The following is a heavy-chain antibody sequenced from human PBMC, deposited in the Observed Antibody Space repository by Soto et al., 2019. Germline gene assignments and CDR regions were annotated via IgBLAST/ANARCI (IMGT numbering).Heavy chain of an antibody. CDR3: ARMSKRYYGMDV. CDR2: ISSSGSMK. Sequence: EVQLVESGGGLVQSGGSLRLSCAASGFTFSSYEMNWVRQAPGKGLEWVSYISSSGSMKYYADSVRGRFTMSRDNAKNSLYLQMKSLRAEDTALYYCARMSKRYYGMDVWGQGTTVTVSS. V-gene: IGHV3-48*03. CDR1: GFTFSSYE. J-gene: IGHJ6*02.